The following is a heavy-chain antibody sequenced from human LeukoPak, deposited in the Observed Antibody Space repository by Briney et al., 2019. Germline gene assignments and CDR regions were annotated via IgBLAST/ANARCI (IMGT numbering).Heavy chain of an antibody. CDR1: GYTFTGYY. J-gene: IGHJ4*02. CDR2: INPNSGGA. CDR3: ARVHRSTVTTLGYFDY. Sequence: ASVNVSCKASGYTFTGYYMHWVRQAPGQGLEWMGWINPNSGGANYAQKFQGRVTMTRDTSITTAYMELRSLRSDDTAVYYCARVHRSTVTTLGYFDYWGQGTLVTVSS. D-gene: IGHD4-11*01. V-gene: IGHV1-2*02.